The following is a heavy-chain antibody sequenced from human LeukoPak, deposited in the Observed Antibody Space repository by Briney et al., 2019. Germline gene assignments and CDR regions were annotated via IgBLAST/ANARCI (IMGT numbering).Heavy chain of an antibody. D-gene: IGHD6-13*01. Sequence: GASVKVSCKASGYTFTGYYMHWVRQAPGQGLEWMGWINPNSGGTNYAQKFQGRVTMTRDTSISTAYMELSRLRSDDTAVYYCARELSKEQLVLGYWGQGTLVTGSS. V-gene: IGHV1-2*02. CDR3: ARELSKEQLVLGY. J-gene: IGHJ4*02. CDR2: INPNSGGT. CDR1: GYTFTGYY.